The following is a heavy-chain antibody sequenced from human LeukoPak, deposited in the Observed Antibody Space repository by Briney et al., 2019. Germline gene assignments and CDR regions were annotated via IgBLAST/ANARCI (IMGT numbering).Heavy chain of an antibody. Sequence: KSSETLSLTGTVAGGSISAYNWSWIRQPAGKGPEWIGRIYTGGTIYNPSLQSRVAISVDKSKNQISLRLNSVTAADTAIYYCVRDLDYWGQGTLVTVSS. CDR3: VRDLDY. CDR1: GGSISAYN. J-gene: IGHJ4*02. V-gene: IGHV4-4*07. CDR2: IYTGGT.